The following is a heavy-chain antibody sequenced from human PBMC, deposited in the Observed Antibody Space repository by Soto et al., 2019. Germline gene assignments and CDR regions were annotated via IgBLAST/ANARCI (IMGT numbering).Heavy chain of an antibody. D-gene: IGHD3-10*01. Sequence: AAVKVSCKTSGYTFSSYGISCVRQAPGQGLDWMGWISTYTGDINYAQKLQGRVTITTDTSTNTAYMELRNLKTDDTAVYYCARAKTYSYGSGLDYWGQGALDTVSS. CDR1: GYTFSSYG. CDR3: ARAKTYSYGSGLDY. CDR2: ISTYTGDI. J-gene: IGHJ4*02. V-gene: IGHV1-18*01.